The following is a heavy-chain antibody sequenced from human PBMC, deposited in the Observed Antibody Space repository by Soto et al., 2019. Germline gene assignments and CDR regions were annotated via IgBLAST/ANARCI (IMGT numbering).Heavy chain of an antibody. CDR1: GGSFSGYY. CDR2: INHSGST. CDR3: ARHGLMGVVVPSVPYYCYYYYYLDV. V-gene: IGHV4-34*01. J-gene: IGHJ6*03. D-gene: IGHD2-2*01. Sequence: SETLSVTCAVYGGSFSGYYWSWIRQPPWKGLEWIGEINHSGSTNYNPSLKSRVTISVDTSKNQFSLKLSSVTAADTAVYYCARHGLMGVVVPSVPYYCYYYYYLDVWGKGTTVTVSS.